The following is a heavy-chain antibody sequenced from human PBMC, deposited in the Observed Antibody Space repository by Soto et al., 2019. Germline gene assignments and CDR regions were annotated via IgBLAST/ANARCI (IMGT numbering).Heavy chain of an antibody. D-gene: IGHD2-8*02. J-gene: IGHJ6*02. CDR3: ARKRATGDYGMDV. CDR2: IIPIFGTA. CDR1: VGTFSSYA. V-gene: IGHV1-69*13. Sequence: SVKVSCKASVGTFSSYAISWVRQAPGQGLEWMGGIIPIFGTANYAQKFQGRVTITADESTSTAYMELSSLRSEYMAVYYCARKRATGDYGMDVWGQGTTVTVSS.